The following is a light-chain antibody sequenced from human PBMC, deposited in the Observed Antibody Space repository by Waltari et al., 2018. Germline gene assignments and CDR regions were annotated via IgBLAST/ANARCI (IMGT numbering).Light chain of an antibody. J-gene: IGLJ3*02. V-gene: IGLV3-21*02. Sequence: SYVLTQPPSVSVAPAQTARITCEGNQIGRKSIHRYQQKPGQAPVLVANDDSARPSGIPRGFSGSNSENTATLTISRVEAGDEADFYCQVWDGNNDHPWVFGGGTKLTVL. CDR1: QIGRKS. CDR2: DDS. CDR3: QVWDGNNDHPWV.